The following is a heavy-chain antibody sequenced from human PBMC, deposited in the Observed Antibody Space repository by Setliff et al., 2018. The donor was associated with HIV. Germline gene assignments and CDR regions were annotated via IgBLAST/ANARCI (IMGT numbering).Heavy chain of an antibody. D-gene: IGHD5-12*01. CDR1: GFTFSSYS. J-gene: IGHJ5*02. CDR2: ISYDGNNK. V-gene: IGHV3-30*04. Sequence: AASGFTFSSYSMHWVRQAPGKGLEWVSLISYDGNNKYYVDSVKGRFTISRDNSKNTLYLQMNSLGAEDTAVYYCARSGYSGYDWNWFDPWGQGTLVTVSS. CDR3: ARSGYSGYDWNWFDP.